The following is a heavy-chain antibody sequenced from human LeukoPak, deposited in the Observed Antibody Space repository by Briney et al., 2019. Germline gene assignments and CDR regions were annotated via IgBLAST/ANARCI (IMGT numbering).Heavy chain of an antibody. CDR2: ISGYNGIT. V-gene: IGHV1-18*01. CDR1: GYTFSSYG. Sequence: ASVKVSCKASGYTFSSYGISWVRQAPGQGLEWMGWISGYNGITSYAQKLEGRVTMTTDTSTTTAYMELRSLRSDDTAVYYCARGDHSGSYYYFDYWGQGTLVTVPS. CDR3: ARGDHSGSYYYFDY. J-gene: IGHJ4*02. D-gene: IGHD1-26*01.